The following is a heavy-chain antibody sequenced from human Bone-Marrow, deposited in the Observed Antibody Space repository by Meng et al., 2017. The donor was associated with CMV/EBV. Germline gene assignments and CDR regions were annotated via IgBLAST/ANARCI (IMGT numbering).Heavy chain of an antibody. CDR3: ARGYSGTYRVDY. CDR1: GFTFSSYA. J-gene: IGHJ4*02. Sequence: GESLKISCAASGFTFSSYAMSWVRQAPGKGLEWVSAISGSGGSTYYADSVKGRFTISRDSAKNTLYLQMNSLRAGDTAVYYCARGYSGTYRVDYWGQGTLVTVSS. CDR2: ISGSGGST. V-gene: IGHV3-23*01. D-gene: IGHD1-26*01.